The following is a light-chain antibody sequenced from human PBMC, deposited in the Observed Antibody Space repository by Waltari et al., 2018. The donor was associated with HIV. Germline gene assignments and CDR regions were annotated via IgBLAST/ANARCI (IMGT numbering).Light chain of an antibody. CDR2: AVN. V-gene: IGLV2-14*01. CDR1: NTYIGLYNL. J-gene: IGLJ2*01. Sequence: QSALTQPASVSGSPGQSITISCTGANTYIGLYNLVSWYRQHPGKAPQLVIYAVNTRPSGVSDRFSGSKSGNTASLTISSRQAEDEAEYYCSSYSSTDNLLFGGGTKLTVL. CDR3: SSYSSTDNLL.